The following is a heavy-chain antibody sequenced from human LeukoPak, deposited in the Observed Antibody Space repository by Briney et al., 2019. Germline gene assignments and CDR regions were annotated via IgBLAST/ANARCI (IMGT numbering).Heavy chain of an antibody. CDR3: ASDYTGYPGNAFDI. CDR1: GGSISGYY. D-gene: IGHD3-9*01. V-gene: IGHV4-59*01. J-gene: IGHJ3*02. CDR2: IHSSGST. Sequence: PSETLSLTCTVSGGSISGYYWNWIRQAPGKGLEGIGYIHSSGSTNYNPSLKRRVTISVDTSKNQFSLKLSSVTAADTAVFYCASDYTGYPGNAFDIWGQGTMVTVSS.